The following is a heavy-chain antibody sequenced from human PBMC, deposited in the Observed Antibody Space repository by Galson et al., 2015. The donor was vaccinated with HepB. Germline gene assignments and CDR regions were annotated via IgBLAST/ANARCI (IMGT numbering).Heavy chain of an antibody. Sequence: SLRLSCAASGFTFSSYAMHWVRQAPGKGLEYVSAISSNGGSTYYANSVKGRFTISRDNSKNTLYLQMGSLRAEDMAVYYCARVGWSSGWYYFDYWGQGTLVTVSS. CDR2: ISSNGGST. CDR3: ARVGWSSGWYYFDY. CDR1: GFTFSSYA. D-gene: IGHD6-19*01. V-gene: IGHV3-64*01. J-gene: IGHJ4*02.